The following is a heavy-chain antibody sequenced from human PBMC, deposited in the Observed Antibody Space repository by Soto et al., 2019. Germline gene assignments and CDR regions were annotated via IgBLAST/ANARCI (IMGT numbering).Heavy chain of an antibody. Sequence: QLQLQESGSGLVKPSQTLSLTCAVSGGSISSGGYSWSWIRQPPGKGLEWIGCIYHSGSTYYNPSLKSRVTISVDRSKNQFSLKLSSVTAADTAVYYCARAAMYYDSSGYYYYFDYWGQGTLVTVSS. V-gene: IGHV4-30-2*01. CDR2: IYHSGST. CDR3: ARAAMYYDSSGYYYYFDY. D-gene: IGHD3-22*01. CDR1: GGSISSGGYS. J-gene: IGHJ4*02.